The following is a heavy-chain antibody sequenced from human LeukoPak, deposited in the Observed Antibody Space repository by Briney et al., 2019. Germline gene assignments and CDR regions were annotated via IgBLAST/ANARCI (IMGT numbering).Heavy chain of an antibody. V-gene: IGHV3-20*04. D-gene: IGHD3-10*01. CDR1: GFTFDDYG. Sequence: GGSLRLSCAASGFTFDDYGMSWVRQAPGKGREWVSGINWNGGNTGYADSVKGRFTISRDNAKNSLYLQMNSLRAEDTALYYCARDLYGEKSLDYWGQGTLVTASS. CDR2: INWNGGNT. CDR3: ARDLYGEKSLDY. J-gene: IGHJ4*02.